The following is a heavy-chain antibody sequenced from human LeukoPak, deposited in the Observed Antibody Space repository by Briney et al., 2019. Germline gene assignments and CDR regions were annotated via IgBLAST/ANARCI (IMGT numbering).Heavy chain of an antibody. CDR1: GFIVSANY. Sequence: GGSLRLSCAASGFIVSANYMNWVRQAPGKGLEWVSVIYSGGSPFYADFVKGRFTISRDNSKNTVYLQMNSLRVEDTAVYYCARGRQCDFWGQGTLVTVSS. V-gene: IGHV3-53*01. CDR3: ARGRQCDF. CDR2: IYSGGSP. D-gene: IGHD4-11*01. J-gene: IGHJ4*02.